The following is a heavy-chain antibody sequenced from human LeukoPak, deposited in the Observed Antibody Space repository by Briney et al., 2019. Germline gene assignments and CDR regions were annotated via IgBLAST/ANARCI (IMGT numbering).Heavy chain of an antibody. D-gene: IGHD1-26*01. J-gene: IGHJ4*02. CDR3: ARHKDGGSWPLGY. CDR1: GGSISGYY. CDR2: IHYTGRT. Sequence: NTSETLFLTCTVSGGSISGYYWSWIRQPPGKTLEWIAHIHYTGRTTYNPSLQSRVTMSLDTSRNQFSLNLNSVSATDTAVYYCARHKDGGSWPLGYWGPGTLVTVSS. V-gene: IGHV4-59*08.